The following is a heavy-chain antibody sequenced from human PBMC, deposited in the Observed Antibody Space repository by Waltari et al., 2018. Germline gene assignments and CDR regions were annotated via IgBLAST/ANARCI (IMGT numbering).Heavy chain of an antibody. V-gene: IGHV4-38-2*02. CDR3: ARDRDIVVVPDAFDI. CDR2: IYHSGST. CDR1: GYSISSGYY. J-gene: IGHJ3*02. D-gene: IGHD2-2*01. Sequence: QMQLQESGPGLVKPSETLSLTCAVSGYSISSGYYWGWIRQPPGKGLEWIGSIYHSGSTYYNPSLKSRVTISVDTSKNQFSLKLSSVTAADTAVYYCARDRDIVVVPDAFDIWGQGTMVTVSS.